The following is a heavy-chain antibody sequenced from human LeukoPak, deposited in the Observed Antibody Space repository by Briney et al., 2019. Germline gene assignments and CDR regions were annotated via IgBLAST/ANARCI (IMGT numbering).Heavy chain of an antibody. Sequence: GESLQISFQGSGYSFTSYWIGWGRQMPGKGLEWMGIIYPGDSDTRYSPSFQGQVTISADKSISTAYLQWSSLKASDTAMYYCARSTVVTGNWFDPWGQGTLVTVSS. CDR3: ARSTVVTGNWFDP. CDR1: GYSFTSYW. V-gene: IGHV5-51*01. CDR2: IYPGDSDT. J-gene: IGHJ5*02. D-gene: IGHD4-23*01.